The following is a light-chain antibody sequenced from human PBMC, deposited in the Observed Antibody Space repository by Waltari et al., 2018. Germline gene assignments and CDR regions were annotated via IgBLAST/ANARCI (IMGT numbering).Light chain of an antibody. CDR3: AAWDDSLIGPV. CDR2: RSN. Sequence: QSVLTQPPSASGTPGQRVTISCSGSSSDIGSTYVYWYQQLPGTAPKLLIYRSNQRPSGVPDRFSGSRSGTSASLAISGLRSEDEADYHCAAWDDSLIGPVFGGGTKLTVL. CDR1: SSDIGSTY. J-gene: IGLJ3*02. V-gene: IGLV1-47*01.